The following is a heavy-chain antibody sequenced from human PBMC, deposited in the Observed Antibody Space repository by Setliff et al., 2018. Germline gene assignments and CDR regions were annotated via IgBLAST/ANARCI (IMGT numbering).Heavy chain of an antibody. CDR1: GFAFASYN. CDR3: ARFESCCATNCSPFDY. Sequence: GGSLRLSCAASGFAFASYNMIWVRQAPGKGLEWVSSLSSANNYIVYADSVKGRFTISRDNAKSSLYLQMNSLSAEDTAIYYCARFESCCATNCSPFDYWGQGTLVTVSS. D-gene: IGHD2-2*01. J-gene: IGHJ4*02. CDR2: LSSANNYI. V-gene: IGHV3-21*01.